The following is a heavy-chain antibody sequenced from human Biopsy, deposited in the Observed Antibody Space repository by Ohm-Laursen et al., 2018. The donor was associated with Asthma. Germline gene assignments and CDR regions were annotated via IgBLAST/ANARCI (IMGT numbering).Heavy chain of an antibody. CDR2: IKHDGTEK. Sequence: SLRLSCTASGFTFGDYWMSWVRQVPGKGLEWVANIKHDGTEKNHVDSLKGRFTISRDNAKNSLYLQMNILRAEDTAFYYCARTFHFWSPYHAEHYQLWGQGTLVTVPS. CDR3: ARTFHFWSPYHAEHYQL. J-gene: IGHJ1*01. CDR1: GFTFGDYW. V-gene: IGHV3-7*01. D-gene: IGHD3-3*02.